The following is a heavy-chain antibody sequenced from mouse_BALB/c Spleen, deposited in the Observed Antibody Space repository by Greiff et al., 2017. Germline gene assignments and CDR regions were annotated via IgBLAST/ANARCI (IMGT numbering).Heavy chain of an antibody. CDR1: GFTFSSYG. CDR3: ARDQGAMDY. CDR2: INSNGGST. V-gene: IGHV5-6-3*01. Sequence: EVQRVESGGGLVQPGGSLKLSCAASGFTFSSYGMSWVRQTPDKRLELVATINSNGGSTYYPDSVKGRFTISRDNAKNTLYLQMSSLKSEDTAMYYCARDQGAMDYWGQGTSVTVSS. J-gene: IGHJ4*01.